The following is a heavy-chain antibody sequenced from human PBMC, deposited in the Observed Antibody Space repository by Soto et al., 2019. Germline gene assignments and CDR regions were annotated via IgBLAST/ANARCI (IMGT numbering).Heavy chain of an antibody. V-gene: IGHV1-69*13. D-gene: IGHD3-22*01. CDR3: ARQFDSDTTDYYYAY. CDR1: GGTLSGNT. CDR2: IMPIFGSA. Sequence: SVKVSCKASGGTLSGNTISVVRQAPGQGLEWMGGIMPIFGSANYAQKFQGRVTITADENTRTVYMELSRLRSEDTAVYYCARQFDSDTTDYYYAYWGQGTLVTVSS. J-gene: IGHJ4*02.